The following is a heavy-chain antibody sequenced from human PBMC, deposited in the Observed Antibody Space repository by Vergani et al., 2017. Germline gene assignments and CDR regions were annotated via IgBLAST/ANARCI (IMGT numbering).Heavy chain of an antibody. CDR1: GGTFSSYA. V-gene: IGHV1-69*01. CDR2: IIPIFGTA. D-gene: IGHD5-24*01. J-gene: IGHJ4*02. Sequence: QVQLVQSGAEVKKPGSSVKVSCKASGGTFSSYAISWVRQAPGQGLEWMGGIIPIFGTANYAQKFQGRVTITADESTSTAYMELSSLRSEDTAVYYCARDGGLGDGYNHYYFDYWGQGTLGTVSS. CDR3: ARDGGLGDGYNHYYFDY.